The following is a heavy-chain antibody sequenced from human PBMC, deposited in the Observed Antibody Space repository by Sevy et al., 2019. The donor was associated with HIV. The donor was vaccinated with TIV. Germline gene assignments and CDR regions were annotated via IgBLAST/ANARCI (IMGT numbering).Heavy chain of an antibody. D-gene: IGHD3-10*01. CDR3: ACTMVRGVIIPYYMDV. V-gene: IGHV4-61*02. CDR1: GGSISSGSYY. CDR2: IYTSGST. J-gene: IGHJ6*03. Sequence: SETLSLTCTVSGGSISSGSYYWSWIRQPAGKGLEWIGRIYTSGSTNYNPSLKSRVTISVDTSKNQFSLKLSSVTAADTAVYYCACTMVRGVIIPYYMDVWGKGTTVTVSS.